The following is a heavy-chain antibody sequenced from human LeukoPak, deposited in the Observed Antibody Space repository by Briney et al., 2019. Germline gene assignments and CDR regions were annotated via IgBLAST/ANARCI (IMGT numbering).Heavy chain of an antibody. CDR1: GFTFSSYE. CDR3: AKDTSVGAFDI. D-gene: IGHD5/OR15-5a*01. J-gene: IGHJ3*02. V-gene: IGHV3-48*03. Sequence: GGSLRLSCAASGFTFSSYEMNWVRQAPGKGLEWVSYISSSGSTIYYADSVKGRFTISRDNAKNSLYLQMNSLRAEDTAVYYCAKDTSVGAFDIWGQGTMVTVSS. CDR2: ISSSGSTI.